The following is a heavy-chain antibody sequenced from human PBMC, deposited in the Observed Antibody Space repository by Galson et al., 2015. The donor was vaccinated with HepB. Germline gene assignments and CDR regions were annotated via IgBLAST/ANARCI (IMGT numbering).Heavy chain of an antibody. D-gene: IGHD6-13*01. CDR2: INEDGSFA. Sequence: SLRLSCAVSGFTFSRCWMHWVRQVPGKGLVWVSDINEDGSFARYADSVKGRFTISRDNAQSTLFLQMSSLSADDTAVYYCARGGQQPVDYWGQGTLVTVSS. V-gene: IGHV3-74*01. CDR1: GFTFSRCW. J-gene: IGHJ4*02. CDR3: ARGGQQPVDY.